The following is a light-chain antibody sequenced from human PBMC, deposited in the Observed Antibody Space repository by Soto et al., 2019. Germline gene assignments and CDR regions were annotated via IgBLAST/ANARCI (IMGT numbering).Light chain of an antibody. CDR2: GAS. V-gene: IGKV3-20*01. J-gene: IGKJ4*01. CDR3: HQYDSSPLT. CDR1: QSVSSSY. Sequence: EILLTQSPGTLSLCPGERATLSCRASQSVSSSYLAWYQQKPGQAPRLLIYGASSRATGIPDRFSGSGSGTDFTLTISRLEPEDFAVYYCHQYDSSPLTFGGGTKVEIK.